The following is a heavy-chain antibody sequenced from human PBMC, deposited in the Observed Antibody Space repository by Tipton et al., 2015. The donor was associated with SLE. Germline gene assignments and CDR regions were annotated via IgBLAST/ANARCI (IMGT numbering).Heavy chain of an antibody. Sequence: TLSLTCAVYGGSFSGFYWTWIRQSPGKGLEWIGEVSRSGTTNYNSSLKSRSTISVDTSKNQFSLKLSSVTAADTAVYYRARSAGYSSSWAHFDYWGQGTLVTVSS. D-gene: IGHD6-13*01. J-gene: IGHJ4*02. CDR2: VSRSGTT. CDR1: GGSFSGFY. V-gene: IGHV4-34*01. CDR3: ARSAGYSSSWAHFDY.